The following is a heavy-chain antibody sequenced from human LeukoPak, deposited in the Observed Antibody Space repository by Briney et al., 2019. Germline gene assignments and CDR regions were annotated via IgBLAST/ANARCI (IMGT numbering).Heavy chain of an antibody. CDR1: GFTFSSYW. V-gene: IGHV3-74*01. CDR2: INTDGSST. D-gene: IGHD3-3*01. CDR3: ASQSNNVGGY. J-gene: IGHJ4*02. Sequence: GGSLRLSCAASGFTFSSYWMHWVRQAPGKGLVWVSRINTDGSSTSYADSVKGRFTISRDNSKKTLYLQMISLRTEDTAVFYCASQSNNVGGYWGQGTLVTVSS.